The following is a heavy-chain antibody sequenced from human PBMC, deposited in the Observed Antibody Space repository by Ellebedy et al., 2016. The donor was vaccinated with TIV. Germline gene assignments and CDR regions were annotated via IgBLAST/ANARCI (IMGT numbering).Heavy chain of an antibody. Sequence: GGSLRLSXAASGFTFDDYAMHWVRQAPGKGLEWVSGISWNSGSIGYADSVKGRFTISRDNAKNSLYLQMNSLRAEDTAVYYCARAYYGSGSYYKYNWFDPWGQGTLVTVSS. CDR3: ARAYYGSGSYYKYNWFDP. V-gene: IGHV3-9*01. CDR1: GFTFDDYA. D-gene: IGHD3-10*01. CDR2: ISWNSGSI. J-gene: IGHJ5*02.